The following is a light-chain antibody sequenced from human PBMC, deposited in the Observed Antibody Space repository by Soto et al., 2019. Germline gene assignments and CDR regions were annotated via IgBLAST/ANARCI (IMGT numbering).Light chain of an antibody. V-gene: IGKV1-39*01. CDR3: LQSYTAPLT. J-gene: IGKJ4*01. Sequence: DIRMTQSPSSLSASVGDRVTITCRASQSISTYLNWYQQKPGKAPNLLIFAASTLQSGVPSRFSGSGSGTDFTLTIRSLQPEDFATYYCLQSYTAPLTFGGGTKVEIK. CDR1: QSISTY. CDR2: AAS.